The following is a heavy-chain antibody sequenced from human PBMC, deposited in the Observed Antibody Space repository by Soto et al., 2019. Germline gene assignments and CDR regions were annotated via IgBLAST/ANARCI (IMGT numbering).Heavy chain of an antibody. J-gene: IGHJ6*02. CDR3: PSQRRDASDGCDMCAMDX. V-gene: IGHV5-51*01. Sequence: PGESLKIACQSSGSPFKTYWVAWVRQMPGKGLEWMVLIYPDDSDTRYNPAFRGQVTISAERYTDTVFLQWRSLKESDSATYFCPSQRRDASDGCDMCAMDXWGHGTSVTVS. CDR1: GSPFKTYW. CDR2: IYPDDSDT. D-gene: IGHD2-21*02.